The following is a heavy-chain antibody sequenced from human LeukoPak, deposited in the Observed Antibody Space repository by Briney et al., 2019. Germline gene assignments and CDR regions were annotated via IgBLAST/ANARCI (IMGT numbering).Heavy chain of an antibody. Sequence: PGGSLRLSCAASGFTFSSYAMHWVRQAPGKGLEWVSGISWNSGSMGYADSVKGRFTISRDNAKNSLYLQMNSLRAEDTALYYCAKGTAYDPLGGFWFDPWGQGTLVTVSS. CDR2: ISWNSGSM. CDR3: AKGTAYDPLGGFWFDP. CDR1: GFTFSSYA. V-gene: IGHV3-9*01. J-gene: IGHJ5*02. D-gene: IGHD3-10*01.